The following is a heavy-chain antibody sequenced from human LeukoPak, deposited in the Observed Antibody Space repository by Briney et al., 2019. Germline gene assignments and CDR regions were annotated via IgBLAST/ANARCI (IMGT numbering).Heavy chain of an antibody. CDR2: IIPIFGSA. CDR3: ARSFGVVGATRYYYYYMDV. D-gene: IGHD1-26*01. V-gene: IGHV1-69*13. Sequence: GASVKVSCKASGGTFSSYAISWVRQAPGQGLEWMGGIIPIFGSANYAQKFQGRVTITADESTSTAYMELSSLRSDDTAVYYCARSFGVVGATRYYYYYMDVWGKGTTVTVSS. CDR1: GGTFSSYA. J-gene: IGHJ6*03.